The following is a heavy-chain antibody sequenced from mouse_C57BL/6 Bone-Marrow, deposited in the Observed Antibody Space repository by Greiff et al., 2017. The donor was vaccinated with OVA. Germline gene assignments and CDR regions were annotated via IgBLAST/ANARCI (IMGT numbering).Heavy chain of an antibody. CDR2: IDPSDSYT. V-gene: IGHV1-50*01. CDR1: GYTFTSYW. J-gene: IGHJ3*01. CDR3: ARSEFAY. Sequence: QVQLQQPGAELVKPGASVKLSCKASGYTFTSYWMQWVQQRPGQGLEWIGEIDPSDSYTNYTHKFKGKATLTVDTSSRTAYMQLSSLTSEDSAVYYCARSEFAYWGQGTLVTVSA.